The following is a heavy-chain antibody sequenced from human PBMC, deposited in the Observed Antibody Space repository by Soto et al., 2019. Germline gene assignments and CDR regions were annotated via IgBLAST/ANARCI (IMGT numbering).Heavy chain of an antibody. D-gene: IGHD6-6*01. CDR3: ARAPKVSGSAQTRPDF. CDR1: SGSLSGYY. CDR2: ISPSGTT. Sequence: SATLSLPCSLYSGSLSGYYWSWIRQPPGKGLEWIGEISPSGTTNYSPSLKSRVSISVDTSKNQFSLNLTSLTAADTAVYYCARAPKVSGSAQTRPDFWGQGSLVTVSS. V-gene: IGHV4-34*01. J-gene: IGHJ4*02.